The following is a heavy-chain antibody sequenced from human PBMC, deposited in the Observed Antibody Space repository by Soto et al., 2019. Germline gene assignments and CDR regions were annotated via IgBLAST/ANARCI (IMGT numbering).Heavy chain of an antibody. J-gene: IGHJ4*02. D-gene: IGHD1-26*01. Sequence: GASVKVSCKASGGTFSSYAISWVRQAPGQGLEWMGGIIPIFGTANYAQKFQGRVTITADESTSTAYMELSSLRYEDTAVYYCARAEWELIHFHYRGQGTLVTVSS. CDR1: GGTFSSYA. CDR3: ARAEWELIHFHY. V-gene: IGHV1-69*13. CDR2: IIPIFGTA.